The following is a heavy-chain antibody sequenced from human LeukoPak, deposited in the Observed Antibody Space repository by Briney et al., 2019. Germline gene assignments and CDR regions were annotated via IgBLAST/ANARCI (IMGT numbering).Heavy chain of an antibody. D-gene: IGHD3-3*01. CDR1: GFTFDDYA. CDR3: AKTSGPRFMYYFDY. J-gene: IGHJ4*02. V-gene: IGHV3-9*01. Sequence: PGRSLRLSCAASGFTFDDYAMHWVRQAPGKGLEWVSGISWNSGSIGYADSVKGRFTISRDNAKNSLYLQMNSLRAEDTALYYCAKTSGPRFMYYFDYWGQGTLVTVSS. CDR2: ISWNSGSI.